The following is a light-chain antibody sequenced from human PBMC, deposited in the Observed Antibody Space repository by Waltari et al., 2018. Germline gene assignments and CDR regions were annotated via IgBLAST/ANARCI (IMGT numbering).Light chain of an antibody. J-gene: IGKJ3*01. CDR1: QSVSSN. V-gene: IGKV3-15*01. Sequence: EIVMTQSPATLSVSPGERATLSCRASQSVSSNLAWYQQKPGQAPRVLIYGAFTRATGIPDRFRGSGSGTEFTHTISSLQSEDFAVYYCHQYNNWPFTFGPGTKVDIK. CDR3: HQYNNWPFT. CDR2: GAF.